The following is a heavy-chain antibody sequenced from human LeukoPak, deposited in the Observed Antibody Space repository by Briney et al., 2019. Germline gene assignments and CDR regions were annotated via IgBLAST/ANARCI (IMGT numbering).Heavy chain of an antibody. D-gene: IGHD6-19*01. CDR3: VTSKGAGYFDY. Sequence: PGGSLRLSCAASGCTFSTYGMHWVRQAPGKGLEWVSFIRNNGDNKYYADSVRGRFTISRDNSKNTLYLQMNTLRTDDTVEYYCVTSKGAGYFDYWGQGTLVTVSS. V-gene: IGHV3-30*02. CDR1: GCTFSTYG. CDR2: IRNNGDNK. J-gene: IGHJ4*02.